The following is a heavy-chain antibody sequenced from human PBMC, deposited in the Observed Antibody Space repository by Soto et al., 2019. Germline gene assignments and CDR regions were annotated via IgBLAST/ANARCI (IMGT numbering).Heavy chain of an antibody. CDR2: IYYSGRT. J-gene: IGHJ6*02. Sequence: QVQLQESGPGLVKPSQTLSLTCTVSGGSISSGGYYWSWIRQHPGKGLEWIGYIYYSGRTYYNPSLKSRVTISVDTSKNQFSLKLSSVTAADTAVYYCARQELDYAEHPYYYYGMDVWGQGTTVTVSS. D-gene: IGHD1-7*01. CDR1: GGSISSGGYY. V-gene: IGHV4-31*03. CDR3: ARQELDYAEHPYYYYGMDV.